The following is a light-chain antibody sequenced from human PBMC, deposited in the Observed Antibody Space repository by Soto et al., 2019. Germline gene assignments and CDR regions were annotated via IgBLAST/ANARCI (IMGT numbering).Light chain of an antibody. J-gene: IGKJ1*01. Sequence: DIQMTQSPSTLSASVGDTVTITCRASQDISTLLAWYQQKPGKAPKLLIYDASALPRGVPSRFSGSGSGTKFTLTIASLQPDDFATYYCQQYETFSGKFGPGTKVDIK. CDR3: QQYETFSGK. CDR2: DAS. CDR1: QDISTL. V-gene: IGKV1-5*01.